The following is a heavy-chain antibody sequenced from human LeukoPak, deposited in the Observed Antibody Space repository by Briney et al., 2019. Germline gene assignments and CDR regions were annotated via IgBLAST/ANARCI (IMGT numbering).Heavy chain of an antibody. CDR3: ARSRTLLDAFDI. Sequence: GGSLRLSCAASGFTFSSYSMNWVRQAPGKGLEWVSSISSSSYIYYADSVKGRFTISRDNAKNSLYLQMNSLRAEDTAVYYCARSRTLLDAFDIWGQGTMVTVSS. D-gene: IGHD1-26*01. CDR2: ISSSSYI. V-gene: IGHV3-21*01. J-gene: IGHJ3*02. CDR1: GFTFSSYS.